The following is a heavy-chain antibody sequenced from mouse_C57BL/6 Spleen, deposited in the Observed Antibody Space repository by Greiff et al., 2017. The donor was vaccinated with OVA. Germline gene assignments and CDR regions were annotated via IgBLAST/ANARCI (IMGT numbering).Heavy chain of an antibody. CDR2: ISYDGSN. J-gene: IGHJ1*03. V-gene: IGHV3-6*01. D-gene: IGHD2-2*01. CDR1: GYSITSGYY. CDR3: ARDGYPYWYFDV. Sequence: ESGPGLVKPSQSLSLTCSVTGYSITSGYYWNWIRQFPGNKLEWMGYISYDGSNNYNPSLKNRISITRDTSKNQFFLKLNSVTTEDTATYYCARDGYPYWYFDVWGTGTTVTVSS.